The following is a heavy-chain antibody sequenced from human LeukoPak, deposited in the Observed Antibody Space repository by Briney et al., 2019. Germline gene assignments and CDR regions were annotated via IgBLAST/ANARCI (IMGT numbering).Heavy chain of an antibody. Sequence: PGRTLRLSCAASGFTFSSYAMHWVRQAPGKGLECGAVISYDGSNKYYADSVKGRFTISRDNSKNTLYLQMNRLRAEDTAVYYCARDHGAVAGIFAYWGQGTLVSPSS. J-gene: IGHJ4*02. CDR1: GFTFSSYA. CDR2: ISYDGSNK. CDR3: ARDHGAVAGIFAY. D-gene: IGHD6-19*01. V-gene: IGHV3-30-3*01.